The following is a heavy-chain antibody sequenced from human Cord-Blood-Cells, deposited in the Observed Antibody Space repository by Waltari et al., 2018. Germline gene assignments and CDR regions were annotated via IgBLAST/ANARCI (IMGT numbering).Heavy chain of an antibody. J-gene: IGHJ2*01. CDR2: IYYSGST. CDR3: ALTGYYWYFDL. V-gene: IGHV4-39*07. Sequence: QLQLQESGPALVKPSETLSPTCTVSGGSIISSSYYWGWSRRPPGKGLEWIGGIYYSGSTYYNPSLKSRVTISVDTSKNQFSLKLSSVTAADTAVYYCALTGYYWYFDLWGRGTLVTVSS. CDR1: GGSIISSSYY. D-gene: IGHD3-9*01.